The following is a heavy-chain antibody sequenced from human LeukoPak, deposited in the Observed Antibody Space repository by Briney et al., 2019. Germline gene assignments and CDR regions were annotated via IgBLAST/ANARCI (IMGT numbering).Heavy chain of an antibody. CDR2: IMPLFGTA. D-gene: IGHD5-24*01. CDR1: VGTFNSYA. Sequence: SVKVSCKPSVGTFNSYAISWVRQAPAQGLEWMGGIMPLFGTANYAQEFQGRVTFTTDESASTAYMEVSSLRSEDTAVYYCASGSLGDGYGVGDYYQYMDVWGKGTTVTVSS. J-gene: IGHJ6*03. CDR3: ASGSLGDGYGVGDYYQYMDV. V-gene: IGHV1-69*05.